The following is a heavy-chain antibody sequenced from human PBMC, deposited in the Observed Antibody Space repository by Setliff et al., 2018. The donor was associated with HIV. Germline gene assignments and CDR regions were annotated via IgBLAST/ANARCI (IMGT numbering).Heavy chain of an antibody. J-gene: IGHJ4*02. D-gene: IGHD3-10*01. CDR1: GGSINRGNYY. Sequence: PSETLSLTCSVSGGSINRGNYYWTWIRQSAGKGLEWIGHIHITGNTDYNPPLKSRVTISLDTARNQFSLELTSVTATDTAVYYCARVGYHGSGRYSFDYWGQGTLVTVSS. CDR2: IHITGNT. V-gene: IGHV4-61*09. CDR3: ARVGYHGSGRYSFDY.